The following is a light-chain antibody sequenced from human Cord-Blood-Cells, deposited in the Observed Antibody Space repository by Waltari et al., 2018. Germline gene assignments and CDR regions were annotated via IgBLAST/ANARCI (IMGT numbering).Light chain of an antibody. CDR2: DNN. CDR1: SSNIGNNY. J-gene: IGLJ3*02. CDR3: GTWDSSLSAEV. Sequence: QSVLTQPPSVSAAPGQKVTISCSGSSSNIGNNYLSWYQQLPGTATKLLIYDNNKRPSGIPDRFSGSKSGTSATLVITGLQTGDEADYYCGTWDSSLSAEVFGGGTKLTVL. V-gene: IGLV1-51*01.